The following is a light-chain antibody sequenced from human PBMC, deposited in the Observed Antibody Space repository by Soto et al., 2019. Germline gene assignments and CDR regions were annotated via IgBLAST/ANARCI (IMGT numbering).Light chain of an antibody. V-gene: IGLV2-14*01. CDR1: SSDVGGYNY. CDR3: SSYTSSSTLEV. J-gene: IGLJ1*01. Sequence: QSALAQPASVSGSPRHSISISCTGTSSDVGGYNYVSWYQQHPGKAPKLMIYDVSNRPSGVSNRFSGSKSGNTASLTISGLQAEDEADYYCSSYTSSSTLEVFGTGTKVTVL. CDR2: DVS.